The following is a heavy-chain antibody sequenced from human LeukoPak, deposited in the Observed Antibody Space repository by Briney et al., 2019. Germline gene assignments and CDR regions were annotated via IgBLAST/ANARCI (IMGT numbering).Heavy chain of an antibody. CDR2: IYHSGST. CDR1: GGSISSGGYS. Sequence: SETLSLTCAVSGGSISSGGYSWSWIRQPPGKGLEWIGYIYHSGSTYYNPSLKSRVTISVDRPKNQFSLKLSSVTAADTAVYYCARAQGVYCSGGSCYTSYYFDYWGQGTLVTVSS. J-gene: IGHJ4*02. CDR3: ARAQGVYCSGGSCYTSYYFDY. D-gene: IGHD2-15*01. V-gene: IGHV4-30-2*01.